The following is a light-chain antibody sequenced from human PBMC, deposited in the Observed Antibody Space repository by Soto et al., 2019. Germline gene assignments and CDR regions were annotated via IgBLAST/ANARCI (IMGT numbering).Light chain of an antibody. CDR3: QPYYSTPRA. CDR1: QSLLYSSDNKNY. CDR2: WAS. V-gene: IGKV4-1*01. J-gene: IGKJ1*01. Sequence: DIVMTQSPDSLAVSLGERATINCKSSQSLLYSSDNKNYLAWYQQKPGQPPNLLIYWASTRESGVPDRFSGSGSGTDFTLTISSLQAHDVAVPYSQPYYSTPRAFGQGTKVEIK.